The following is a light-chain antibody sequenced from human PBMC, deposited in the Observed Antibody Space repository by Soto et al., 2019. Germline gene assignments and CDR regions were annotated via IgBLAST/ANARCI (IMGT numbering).Light chain of an antibody. CDR3: QAWDSSTLV. Sequence: SYELTQSPSVSVSPGQTASITCSGDKLGDNYAYWYLQKPGQSPVLVIYQDTKRPSGIPERFSGSNSGNTATLTISGTQAMDEADYYCQAWDSSTLVFGGGTKVTVL. CDR2: QDT. J-gene: IGLJ2*01. CDR1: KLGDNY. V-gene: IGLV3-1*01.